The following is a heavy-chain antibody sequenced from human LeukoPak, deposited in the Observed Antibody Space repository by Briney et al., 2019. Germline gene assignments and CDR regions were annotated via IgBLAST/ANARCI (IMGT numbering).Heavy chain of an antibody. D-gene: IGHD3-10*01. Sequence: APVKVSCKASGGTFSSYAISWVREAPGQGLEWMGGIIPIFGTANYAQKFQGRVTITADESTSTAYMELSSLRSEDTAVYYCARARGSGSYYAAFDIWGQGTMVTVSS. CDR2: IIPIFGTA. V-gene: IGHV1-69*13. CDR1: GGTFSSYA. J-gene: IGHJ3*02. CDR3: ARARGSGSYYAAFDI.